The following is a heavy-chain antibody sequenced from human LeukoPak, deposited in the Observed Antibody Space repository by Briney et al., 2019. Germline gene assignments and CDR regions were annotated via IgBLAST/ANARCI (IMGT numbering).Heavy chain of an antibody. CDR3: ARHVTISGPYDASDI. CDR1: GDSISSYY. V-gene: IGHV4-59*08. J-gene: IGHJ3*02. CDR2: IYYSGGS. Sequence: SETLSLTCTVSGDSISSYYWSWIRQPPGKGLEWIGYIYYSGGSDYNPSLKSRVTISVDTSKNQFSLKLRSVTAADTAVYYCARHVTISGPYDASDIWGQGTMVTVSP. D-gene: IGHD5-24*01.